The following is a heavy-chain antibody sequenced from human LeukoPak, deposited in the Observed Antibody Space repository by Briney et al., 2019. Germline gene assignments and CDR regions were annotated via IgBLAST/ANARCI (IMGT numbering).Heavy chain of an antibody. V-gene: IGHV3-48*01. CDR1: GFSFSDYS. CDR3: ARDRDSIYPGGPFDY. D-gene: IGHD3-16*01. Sequence: GGSLRLSCAASGFSFSDYSMNWVRQAPGKGLEWVSYISSSSSTIYYAVSVKGRFTISRDNDKNLLYLQMDSLRAEDTAVYYCARDRDSIYPGGPFDYWGQGTLVTVSS. CDR2: ISSSSSTI. J-gene: IGHJ4*02.